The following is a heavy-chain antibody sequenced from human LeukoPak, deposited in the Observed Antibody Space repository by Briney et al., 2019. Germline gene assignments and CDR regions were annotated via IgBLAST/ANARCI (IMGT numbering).Heavy chain of an antibody. V-gene: IGHV3-9*01. CDR3: AKVLLSRYYDRSGYAHAFGI. Sequence: GGSLRLSCAASGFTFDDYAMHWVRQAPGKGLEWVSAISWNSGGIGYADSVKGRFTISRDNAKNSLSLQMNSLRAEDTALYYCAKVLLSRYYDRSGYAHAFGIWGQGTMVTVSS. CDR1: GFTFDDYA. CDR2: ISWNSGGI. D-gene: IGHD3-22*01. J-gene: IGHJ3*02.